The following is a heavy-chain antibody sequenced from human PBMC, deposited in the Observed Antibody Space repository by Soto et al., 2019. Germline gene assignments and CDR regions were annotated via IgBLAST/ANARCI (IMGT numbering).Heavy chain of an antibody. V-gene: IGHV4-31*03. J-gene: IGHJ4*02. CDR2: IYYSGST. CDR3: ARIVIAAAGTSGEYYFDY. Sequence: QVQLQESGPGLVKPSQTLSLTCTVSGGSISSGGYYWSWIRQHPGKGLEWIGYIYYSGSTYYNPSLKSRVTISVDTSKNQFSLKLSSVTAADTAVYYCARIVIAAAGTSGEYYFDYWGQGTLVTVSS. CDR1: GGSISSGGYY. D-gene: IGHD6-13*01.